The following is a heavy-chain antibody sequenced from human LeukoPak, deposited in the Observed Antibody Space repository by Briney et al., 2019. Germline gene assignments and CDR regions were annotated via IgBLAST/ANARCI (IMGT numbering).Heavy chain of an antibody. D-gene: IGHD3-22*01. J-gene: IGHJ3*02. CDR1: GDSISSGDYY. CDR2: IYYSGST. CDR3: ASLYYDSSGYAWSNAFDI. Sequence: ASQTLSLTCTVSGDSISSGDYYWSWIRQPPGKGLEWIGHIYYSGSTNYNPSLKSRVTISVDTSKNQFSLKLSSVTAADTAVYYCASLYYDSSGYAWSNAFDIWGQGTMVTVSS. V-gene: IGHV4-61*08.